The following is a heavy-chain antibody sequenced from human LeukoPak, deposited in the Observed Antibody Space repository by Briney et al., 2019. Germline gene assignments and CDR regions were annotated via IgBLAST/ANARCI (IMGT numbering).Heavy chain of an antibody. CDR2: IYYGGST. V-gene: IGHV4-59*12. J-gene: IGHJ3*02. Sequence: SETLSLTCTVSGGSISSYYWSWIRQPPGKGLEWIGYIYYGGSTNYNPSLKSRVTISVDKSKNQFSLKLSSVTAADTAVYYCARDADYDSSGNDAFDIWGQGTMVTVSS. CDR3: ARDADYDSSGNDAFDI. D-gene: IGHD3-22*01. CDR1: GGSISSYY.